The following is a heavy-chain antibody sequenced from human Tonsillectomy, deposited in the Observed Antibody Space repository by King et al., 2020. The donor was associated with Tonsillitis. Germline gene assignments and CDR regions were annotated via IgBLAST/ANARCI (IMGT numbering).Heavy chain of an antibody. V-gene: IGHV3-30*18. D-gene: IGHD3-22*01. J-gene: IGHJ6*02. CDR3: AKENYYDSSGYYFFGEDGLDV. CDR2: ISSDGSNK. CDR1: GFTFSSYG. Sequence: QLVQSGGGVVQPGRSLRLSCAASGFTFSSYGMHWVRQAPGKGLEWVAVISSDGSNKYYADSVKGRFTISRDNSKNTLYLQMNSLRAEDTAVYYCAKENYYDSSGYYFFGEDGLDVWGQGTTVTVSS.